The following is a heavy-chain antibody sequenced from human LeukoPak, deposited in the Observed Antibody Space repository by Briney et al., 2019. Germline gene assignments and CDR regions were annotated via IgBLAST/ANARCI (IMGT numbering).Heavy chain of an antibody. CDR3: TNGWHIDY. Sequence: PGGSLRLSCAASGFAFSSYGMSWVRQTPGKGLEWVSLISESDSSTYYADSVKGRFTISRDNSKSTVYLQMNSLRAEDTAVYYCTNGWHIDYWGQGTLVIVSS. CDR1: GFAFSSYG. V-gene: IGHV3-23*01. J-gene: IGHJ4*02. D-gene: IGHD6-19*01. CDR2: ISESDSST.